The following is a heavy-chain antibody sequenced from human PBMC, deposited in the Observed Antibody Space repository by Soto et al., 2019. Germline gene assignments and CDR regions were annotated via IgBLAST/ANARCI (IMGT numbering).Heavy chain of an antibody. CDR2: ISGFNGAT. D-gene: IGHD6-19*01. CDR3: ARLYSSGWPRSYSDY. V-gene: IGHV1-18*01. J-gene: IGHJ4*02. Sequence: GASVKVSCKASGFTFSRFGISWVRQAPGQGLEWMGWISGFNGATNYAQKFQDRISMTTDTAKTTAYLELRSLRSDDTAVYYCARLYSSGWPRSYSDYWGRGTLVTVSS. CDR1: GFTFSRFG.